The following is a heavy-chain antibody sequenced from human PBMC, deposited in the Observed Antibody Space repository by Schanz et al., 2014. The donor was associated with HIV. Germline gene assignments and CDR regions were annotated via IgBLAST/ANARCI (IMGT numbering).Heavy chain of an antibody. CDR2: FSGSGGST. CDR1: GFTFSSYA. J-gene: IGHJ5*01. Sequence: EVQLLEFGGGSVRPGESLRLSCLASGFTFSSYAMSWVRQAPGKGLEWVSGFSGSGGSTYYADSVKGRFTISRDNSKSTLYLQMNSLRAEDTAVYYCAKDLRANYYGPQVDWFDSWGQGTRVTVTS. V-gene: IGHV3-23*01. CDR3: AKDLRANYYGPQVDWFDS. D-gene: IGHD3-10*01.